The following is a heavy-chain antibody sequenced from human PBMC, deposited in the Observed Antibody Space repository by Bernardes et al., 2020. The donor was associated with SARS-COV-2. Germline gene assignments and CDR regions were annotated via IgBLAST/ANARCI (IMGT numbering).Heavy chain of an antibody. CDR1: GMASSSFG. Sequence: PGGPQQTPSAAAGMASSSFGMDWVCQLQGKGLLGVSWMNEDGSTTDYAESVKGRFTISRDNAKNTLFLHMSSLRAEDSAVYYCARDVVGREDFWGQGTLVTVSS. J-gene: IGHJ4*02. V-gene: IGHV3-74*01. CDR2: MNEDGSTT. D-gene: IGHD1-26*01. CDR3: ARDVVGREDF.